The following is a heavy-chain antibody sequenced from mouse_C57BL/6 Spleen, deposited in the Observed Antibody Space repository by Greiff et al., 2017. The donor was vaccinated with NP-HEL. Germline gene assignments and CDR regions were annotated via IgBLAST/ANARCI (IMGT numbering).Heavy chain of an antibody. D-gene: IGHD1-1*01. CDR3: ARVVDYAMDY. CDR1: GYTFTSYT. J-gene: IGHJ4*01. Sequence: QVQLQQSGAELARPGASVKMSCKASGYTFTSYTMHWVKQRPGQGLEWIGYINPSSGYTKYNQKFKDKATLTAATASSTAYVQLSSLTSEDSAVYYCARVVDYAMDYWGQGTSVTVSS. V-gene: IGHV1-4*01. CDR2: INPSSGYT.